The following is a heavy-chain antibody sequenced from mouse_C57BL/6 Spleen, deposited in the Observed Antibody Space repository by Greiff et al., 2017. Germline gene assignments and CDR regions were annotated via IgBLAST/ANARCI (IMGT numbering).Heavy chain of an antibody. CDR3: TSITTGVATKNYFDY. J-gene: IGHJ2*01. Sequence: VQLKESGTVLARPGASVKMSCKTSGYTFTSYWMHWVKQRPGQGLEWIGAIYPGNSDTSYNQKFKGKAKLTAVTSASTAYMELSSLTNEDSAVYYWTSITTGVATKNYFDYWGQGTTLTVSS. D-gene: IGHD1-1*01. V-gene: IGHV1-5*01. CDR2: IYPGNSDT. CDR1: GYTFTSYW.